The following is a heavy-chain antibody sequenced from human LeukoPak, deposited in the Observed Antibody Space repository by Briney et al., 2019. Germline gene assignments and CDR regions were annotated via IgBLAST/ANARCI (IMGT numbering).Heavy chain of an antibody. CDR1: GGSISSSSSY. Sequence: SETLSLTCIVSGGSISSSSSYWGWIRQPPGKGLEWIGSIYYSGSTYYNPSLKSRVTISVDTSKNQFSLKLSSVTAADTAVYYCARKDYDVLTGYYLHFFDYWGQGTLVTVSS. D-gene: IGHD3-9*01. CDR3: ARKDYDVLTGYYLHFFDY. J-gene: IGHJ4*02. V-gene: IGHV4-39*01. CDR2: IYYSGST.